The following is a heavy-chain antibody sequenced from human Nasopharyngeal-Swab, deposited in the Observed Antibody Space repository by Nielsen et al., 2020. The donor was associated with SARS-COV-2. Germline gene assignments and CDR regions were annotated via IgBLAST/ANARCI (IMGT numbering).Heavy chain of an antibody. CDR3: AYISGAGL. J-gene: IGHJ1*01. CDR1: GHIFTTYV. D-gene: IGHD6-13*01. CDR2: INAANGDT. V-gene: IGHV1-3*01. Sequence: ASVKVSFKASGHIFTTYVMHWARQAPGQGLEWMGWINAANGDTKYSQKFEGRVTITTDTSARTAYMELSSLTSGDTAVYYCAYISGAGLWGQGTLLTVSS.